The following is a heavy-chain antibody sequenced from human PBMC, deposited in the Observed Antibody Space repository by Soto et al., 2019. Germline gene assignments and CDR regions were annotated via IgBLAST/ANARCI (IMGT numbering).Heavy chain of an antibody. V-gene: IGHV4-4*02. CDR1: GGSISSSNW. CDR3: ARDPRYSSSWFVGWFDP. J-gene: IGHJ5*02. D-gene: IGHD6-13*01. CDR2: IYHSGST. Sequence: SETLSLTCAVSGGSISSSNWWSWVRQPPGKGLEWIGEIYHSGSTNYNPSLKSRVTISVDKSKNQFSLKLSSVTAADTAVYYCARDPRYSSSWFVGWFDPWGQGTLVTVSS.